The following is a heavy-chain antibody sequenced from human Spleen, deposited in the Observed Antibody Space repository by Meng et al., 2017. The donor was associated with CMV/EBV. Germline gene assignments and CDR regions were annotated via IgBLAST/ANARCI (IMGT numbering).Heavy chain of an antibody. CDR3: TREDYKWDDLISLNDY. Sequence: SCKASGYTFIRYGISWVRQAPGKGLEWVGFIRSNVYGGTTEYAASVKGRFTISRDDSKAIAYLQMDNLKAEDTAVYYCTREDYKWDDLISLNDYWGQGTLVTVSS. J-gene: IGHJ4*02. CDR1: GYTFIRYG. V-gene: IGHV3-49*04. CDR2: IRSNVYGGTT. D-gene: IGHD1-20*01.